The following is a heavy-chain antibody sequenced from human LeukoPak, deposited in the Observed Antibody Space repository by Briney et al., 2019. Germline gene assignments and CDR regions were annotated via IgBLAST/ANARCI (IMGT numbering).Heavy chain of an antibody. V-gene: IGHV5-10-1*04. CDR1: GYNFTSYW. CDR2: VDPSDSYI. Sequence: PGESLKISCKGFGYNFTSYWISWVRQMPGKGLEWMGRVDPSDSYINYSPSFQGQVTISADKSISTAYLQWSSLKASDTAMYYCARQGSSYYFDYWGQGTLVTVSS. J-gene: IGHJ4*02. CDR3: ARQGSSYYFDY. D-gene: IGHD6-6*01.